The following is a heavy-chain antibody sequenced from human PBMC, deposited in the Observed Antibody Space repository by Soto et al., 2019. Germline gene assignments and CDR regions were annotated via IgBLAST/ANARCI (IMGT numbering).Heavy chain of an antibody. CDR2: IYYSGST. J-gene: IGHJ4*02. Sequence: SETLSLTCTVSGGPISSGDYYWSWIRQPPGKGLEWIGYIYYSGSTYYNPPLKSRVTISLDTSKNQFSLKLSSVTAADTAVYYCARTGCTNGVCYTGSFDYWGQGTLVTVSS. D-gene: IGHD2-8*01. CDR3: ARTGCTNGVCYTGSFDY. V-gene: IGHV4-30-4*01. CDR1: GGPISSGDYY.